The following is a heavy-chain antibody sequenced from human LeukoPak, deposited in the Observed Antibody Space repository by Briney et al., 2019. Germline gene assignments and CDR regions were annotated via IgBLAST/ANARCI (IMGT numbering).Heavy chain of an antibody. J-gene: IGHJ4*02. CDR3: ARHGSGRYYPAEGRVDY. V-gene: IGHV1-46*03. D-gene: IGHD3-10*01. Sequence: ASVKVSCKAFGYGFTSYHIHWVRQAPGQGLEWMGIINPSVGGTTYARKFQGRVTMTRDTSTSTVYMELSSLRSEDTAVYYCARHGSGRYYPAEGRVDYWGQGTLVTVSS. CDR2: INPSVGGT. CDR1: GYGFTSYH.